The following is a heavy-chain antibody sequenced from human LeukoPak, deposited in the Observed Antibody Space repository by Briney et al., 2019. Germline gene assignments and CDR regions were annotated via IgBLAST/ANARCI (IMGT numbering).Heavy chain of an antibody. CDR2: IDPSDSYT. CDR1: GYSFTSYW. J-gene: IGHJ4*02. Sequence: GGSLRLSCKGSGYSFTSYWISWVRQMPGKGLEWMGRIDPSDSYTNYSPSFQGHVTISTDKSISTAYLQWSSLKASDTAMFYCARAIKGLFDYWGQGTLVTVSS. CDR3: ARAIKGLFDY. V-gene: IGHV5-10-1*01.